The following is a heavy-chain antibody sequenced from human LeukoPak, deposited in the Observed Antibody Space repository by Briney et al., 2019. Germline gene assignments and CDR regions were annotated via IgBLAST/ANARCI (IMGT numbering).Heavy chain of an antibody. CDR3: ARDSGYSSSWYDGLDY. D-gene: IGHD6-13*01. V-gene: IGHV4-59*01. J-gene: IGHJ4*02. CDR2: IYYSGST. CDR1: GGPISSYY. Sequence: PSETLSLTCTVSGGPISSYYWSWIRQPPGKGLEWIGYIYYSGSTNYNPSLKSRVTISVDTSKNQFSLKLSSVTAADTAVYYCARDSGYSSSWYDGLDYWGQGTLVTVSS.